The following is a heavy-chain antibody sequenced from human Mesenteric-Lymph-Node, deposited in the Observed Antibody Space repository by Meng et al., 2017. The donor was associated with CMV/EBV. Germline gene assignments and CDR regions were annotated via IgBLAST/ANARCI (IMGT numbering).Heavy chain of an antibody. CDR1: GSTFTSYP. Sequence: SCQASGSTFTSYPMNWVRQAPGRRLEWMGWITTNTGNPTYGQGFAGRFVFSLDTSVSTAYLQISSLKAEDTAVYYCARDSGYDLADYWGQGTLVTVSS. CDR3: ARDSGYDLADY. D-gene: IGHD5-12*01. CDR2: ITTNTGNP. J-gene: IGHJ4*02. V-gene: IGHV7-4-1*02.